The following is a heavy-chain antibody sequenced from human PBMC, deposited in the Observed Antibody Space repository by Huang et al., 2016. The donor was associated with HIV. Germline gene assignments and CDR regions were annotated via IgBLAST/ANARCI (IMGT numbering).Heavy chain of an antibody. J-gene: IGHJ4*02. D-gene: IGHD3-10*01. V-gene: IGHV1-2*06. CDR3: AREAWASGVAHYFDY. Sequence: QVQLVQSGAEVKRPGASVKVSCTASGYSFTGHFIHWVRQAPGQGREGMGRIEPTSGAINGASRVQGRVSMTRDKSIGTAYMELSGLRADDTAVFFCAREAWASGVAHYFDYWGPGTLVTVSS. CDR2: IEPTSGAI. CDR1: GYSFTGHF.